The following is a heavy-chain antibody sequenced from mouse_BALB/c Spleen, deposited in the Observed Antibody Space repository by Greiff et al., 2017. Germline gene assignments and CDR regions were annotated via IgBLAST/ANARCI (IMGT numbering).Heavy chain of an antibody. CDR1: GYSITSDYA. Sequence: EVQLQESGPGLVKPSQSLSLTCTVTGYSITSDYAWNWIRQFPGNKLEWMGYISYSGSTSYNPSLKSRISITRDTSKNQFFLQLNSVTTEDTATYYCAIYRYDDEAWFAYWGQGTLVTVSA. CDR2: ISYSGST. D-gene: IGHD2-14*01. V-gene: IGHV3-2*02. J-gene: IGHJ3*01. CDR3: AIYRYDDEAWFAY.